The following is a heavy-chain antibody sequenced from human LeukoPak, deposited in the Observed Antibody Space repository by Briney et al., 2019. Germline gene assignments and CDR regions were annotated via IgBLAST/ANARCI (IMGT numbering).Heavy chain of an antibody. CDR1: DGSFSGSY. Sequence: SETLSLTCAVYDGSFSGSYCTWIRQPPGKGLEWIGSIHYSGSTYYNPSLKSRVTISVDTSKNQFSLKLTSVTAADTAVYYCARVTITFGGVIVMGAFDIWGQGTMVTVSS. CDR2: IHYSGST. V-gene: IGHV4-34*01. D-gene: IGHD3-16*02. CDR3: ARVTITFGGVIVMGAFDI. J-gene: IGHJ3*02.